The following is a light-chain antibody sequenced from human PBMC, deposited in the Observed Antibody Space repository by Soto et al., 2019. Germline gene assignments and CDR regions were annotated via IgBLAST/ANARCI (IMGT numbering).Light chain of an antibody. CDR3: SSYTSSSTLL. CDR2: DVS. V-gene: IGLV2-14*01. J-gene: IGLJ1*01. CDR1: SSDVGGYNY. Sequence: QSALTQPASVSGSPEQSITISCIGTSSDVGGYNYVSWYQQYQGKAPKLMIYDVSNRPSGVSNRFSGSKSGNTASLTISGLQAEDEADYYCSSYTSSSTLLFGTGTKLTVL.